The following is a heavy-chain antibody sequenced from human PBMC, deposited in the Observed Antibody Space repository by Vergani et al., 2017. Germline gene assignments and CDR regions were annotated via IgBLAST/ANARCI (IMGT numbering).Heavy chain of an antibody. CDR2: IYYSGST. Sequence: QLQLQESGPGLVKPSETLSLTCTVSGGSISSSSYYWGWIRQPPGRGLEWIGSIYYSGSTYYNPSLKSRVTISVDTSKNQFSLKLGSVTAADTAVYYCARHRPIQLRGGGWFDPWGQGTLVTVSS. V-gene: IGHV4-39*01. D-gene: IGHD5-18*01. J-gene: IGHJ5*02. CDR3: ARHRPIQLRGGGWFDP. CDR1: GGSISSSSYY.